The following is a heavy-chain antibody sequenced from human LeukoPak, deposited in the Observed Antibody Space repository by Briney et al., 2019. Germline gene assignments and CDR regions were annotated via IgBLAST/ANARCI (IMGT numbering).Heavy chain of an antibody. J-gene: IGHJ4*02. Sequence: GGSLRLSCAASGFTFSSYAMHWVRQAPGKGLEWVAVISYDGSNKYYADSVKGRFTISRDNSKNTLYLQMNSLRAEDTAVYYCAKDPTLRITMIIGGQGTLVTVSS. CDR3: AKDPTLRITMII. CDR1: GFTFSSYA. V-gene: IGHV3-30-3*01. CDR2: ISYDGSNK. D-gene: IGHD3-22*01.